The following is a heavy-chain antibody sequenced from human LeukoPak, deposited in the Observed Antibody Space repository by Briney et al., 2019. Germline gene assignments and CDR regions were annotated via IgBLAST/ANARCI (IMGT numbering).Heavy chain of an antibody. CDR3: AKGSYYDSSGSFYFDY. Sequence: GGSLRLSCAASGFTFSSYAMSWVRQAPGKGLEWVSGISGSGDNTYYADSVKGRFTISRDNSKNTLYVQVNSLGTEDTAAYYGAKGSYYDSSGSFYFDYWGQGTLVTVSS. V-gene: IGHV3-23*01. J-gene: IGHJ4*02. CDR1: GFTFSSYA. D-gene: IGHD3-22*01. CDR2: ISGSGDNT.